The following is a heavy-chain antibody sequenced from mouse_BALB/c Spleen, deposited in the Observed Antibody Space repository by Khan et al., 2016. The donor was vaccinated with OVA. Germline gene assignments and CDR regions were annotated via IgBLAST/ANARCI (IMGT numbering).Heavy chain of an antibody. V-gene: IGHV5-6-5*01. Sequence: VQLQQSGGDSVKPGGSLKLSCAVSGFTLRSYVMSWIRQTPEKRLEWVASISSGGSTYYTDSVKGRFTISRDNARNVVYLQMSSLRSEDMAMYYCAREAYRYDEYYFDYWGQGTTLTVSS. CDR2: ISSGGST. J-gene: IGHJ2*01. D-gene: IGHD2-14*01. CDR3: AREAYRYDEYYFDY. CDR1: GFTLRSYV.